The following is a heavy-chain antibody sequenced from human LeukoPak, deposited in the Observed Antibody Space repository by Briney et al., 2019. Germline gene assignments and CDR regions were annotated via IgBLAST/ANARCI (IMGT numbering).Heavy chain of an antibody. D-gene: IGHD6-19*01. V-gene: IGHV4-59*01. CDR2: IYYSGST. CDR3: ARGASSGWLDY. CDR1: GGSISSYY. J-gene: IGHJ4*02. Sequence: PSETLSLTCAVYGGSISSYYWSWIRQPPGKGLEWIGYIYYSGSTNYNPSLKSRVTISVDTSKNQFSLKLSSVTAADTAVYYCARGASSGWLDYWGQGTLVTVSS.